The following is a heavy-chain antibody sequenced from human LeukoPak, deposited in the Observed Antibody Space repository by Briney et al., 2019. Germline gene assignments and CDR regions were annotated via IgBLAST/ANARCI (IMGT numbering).Heavy chain of an antibody. Sequence: GSLRLSCAASGFTFSSYSMNWIRQPPGKGLEWIGYIYYTGSTTKYNPSFKSRVSLSVDTSKNQFSLKMNSMSAADTAVYYCTRIGEGSFDMWGRGTMVTVSS. V-gene: IGHV4-59*01. CDR1: GFTFSSYS. CDR2: IYYTGST. D-gene: IGHD3-10*01. CDR3: TRIGEGSFDM. J-gene: IGHJ3*02.